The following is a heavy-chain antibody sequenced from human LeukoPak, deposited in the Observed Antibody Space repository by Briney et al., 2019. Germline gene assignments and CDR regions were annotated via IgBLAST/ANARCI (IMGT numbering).Heavy chain of an antibody. V-gene: IGHV3-66*04. D-gene: IGHD6-25*01. CDR2: MYSGGST. J-gene: IGHJ4*02. CDR3: VRHLASSGGK. Sequence: GWSLRLSCAASGFTVRSNYMSWVRQAPGKGLEWVSVMYSGGSTYYADSVKGRFTISRDNSKNTLYLQMNSLRAEDTAVYDCVRHLASSGGKWGQGTLVTVSS. CDR1: GFTVRSNY.